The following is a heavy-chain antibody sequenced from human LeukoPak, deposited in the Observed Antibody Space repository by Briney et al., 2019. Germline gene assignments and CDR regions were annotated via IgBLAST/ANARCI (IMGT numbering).Heavy chain of an antibody. CDR3: ARVVGLTGYSSSWYSGYYYYMDV. V-gene: IGHV1-69*06. CDR2: IIPIFGTT. D-gene: IGHD6-13*01. CDR1: GGTFSSYA. J-gene: IGHJ6*03. Sequence: ASVKVSCKASGGTFSSYAISWVRQAPGQGLEWMGGIIPIFGTTNYAQKFQDRVTITADKSTSTAYMELGSLRSEDTAVYYCARVVGLTGYSSSWYSGYYYYMDVWGKGTTVTVSS.